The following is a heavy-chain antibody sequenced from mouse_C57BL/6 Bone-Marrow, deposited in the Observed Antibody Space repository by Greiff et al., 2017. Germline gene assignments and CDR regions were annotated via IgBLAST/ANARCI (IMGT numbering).Heavy chain of an antibody. CDR1: GYTFTSYW. V-gene: IGHV1-59*01. D-gene: IGHD1-1*01. Sequence: VQLQQPGAELVRPGTSVKLSCKASGYTFTSYWMHWVKQRPGQGLEWIGVIDPSDSYTNYNQKFKGKATLTVDTSSGTAYMQLSSLTSEDSAVYYCARSKRVITTVVADYWGQGTTLTVSS. CDR3: ARSKRVITTVVADY. J-gene: IGHJ2*01. CDR2: IDPSDSYT.